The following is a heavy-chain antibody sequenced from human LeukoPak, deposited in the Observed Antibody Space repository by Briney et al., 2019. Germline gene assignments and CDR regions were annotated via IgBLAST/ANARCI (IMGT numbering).Heavy chain of an antibody. CDR1: VYIFTGYY. J-gene: IGHJ1*01. CDR2: INPNSGVT. V-gene: IGHV1-2*02. D-gene: IGHD6-13*01. Sequence: GASVSVSRKGSVYIFTGYYMHWVRQPPGQEREWVGWINPNSGVTEYVQKFQGSVIMTTDTSISIAYMELSRLRSDDTAVYYCARDFSGSWYNYFEHWGQGTLVTVSS. CDR3: ARDFSGSWYNYFEH.